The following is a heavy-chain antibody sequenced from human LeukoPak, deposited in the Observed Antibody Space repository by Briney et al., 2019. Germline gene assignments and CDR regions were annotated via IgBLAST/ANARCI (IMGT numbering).Heavy chain of an antibody. V-gene: IGHV3-7*01. Sequence: PGGSLRLSCAASGFTFSSYWMGWVRQAPGKGLEWVANIKQDGSEKYYVDSVKGRFTISRDNAKNSLYLQMNSLRAEDTAVYYCARAWGAARLVTYFDYWGQGTLVTVSS. CDR3: ARAWGAARLVTYFDY. CDR1: GFTFSSYW. CDR2: IKQDGSEK. J-gene: IGHJ4*02. D-gene: IGHD6-6*01.